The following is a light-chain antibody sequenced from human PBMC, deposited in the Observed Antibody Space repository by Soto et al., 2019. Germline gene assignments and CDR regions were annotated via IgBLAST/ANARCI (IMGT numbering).Light chain of an antibody. J-gene: IGKJ3*01. V-gene: IGKV1-27*01. CDR2: GAS. Sequence: DIQMTQSPSSLSASVGDRVTITCRASQGISNNLAWYQHKPGKAPKLLIHGASTLQSGVPSRFSGSGFGTDFTLTISSLQPEDVATYYCQKYNSAPATFGPGTQVDI. CDR3: QKYNSAPAT. CDR1: QGISNN.